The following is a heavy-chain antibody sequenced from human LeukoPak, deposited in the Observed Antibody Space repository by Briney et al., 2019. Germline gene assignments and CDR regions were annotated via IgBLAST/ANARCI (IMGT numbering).Heavy chain of an antibody. V-gene: IGHV3-48*01. Sequence: GGSLRLSCVASGFTFSSYSMNWVRQAPGKGLEWISYISSSSRTIYYADSVKGRFAVSRDNAKKSLFLQMNSLRAEDTAVYYCARDSMVDVWGQGTTVTVSS. CDR3: ARDSMVDV. CDR1: GFTFSSYS. CDR2: ISSSSRTI. J-gene: IGHJ6*02. D-gene: IGHD5-24*01.